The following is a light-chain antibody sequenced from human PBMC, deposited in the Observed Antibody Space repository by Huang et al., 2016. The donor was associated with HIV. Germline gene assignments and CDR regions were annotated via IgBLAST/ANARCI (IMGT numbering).Light chain of an antibody. J-gene: IGKJ4*01. V-gene: IGKV1-39*01. CDR3: QQSYSAPPLT. CDR2: ASS. Sequence: DIQMTQSPSSLSASVGDRVTITCRASQTISSYLYWYQQKPGKAPQLLIYASSSLQSWVPSRFSGSGSGTDFTLTISSLQPEDFATYYCQQSYSAPPLTFGGGTKVEI. CDR1: QTISSY.